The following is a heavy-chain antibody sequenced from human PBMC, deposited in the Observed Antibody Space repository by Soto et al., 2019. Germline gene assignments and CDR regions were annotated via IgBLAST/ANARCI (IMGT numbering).Heavy chain of an antibody. J-gene: IGHJ5*02. V-gene: IGHV4-31*03. D-gene: IGHD4-17*01. CDR3: ARGGYGDYSIRGFDP. CDR1: GASISSGGYY. Sequence: QVQLQESGPGLVEPSQTLSLTCTVSGASISSGGYYWSWIRQHPGKGLEWIGYIFYSGSTHYYTPSLESRTAISLDTSKNQFSLTLSSVTAADTAVYYCARGGYGDYSIRGFDPWGQRTLVTVSS. CDR2: IFYSGSTH.